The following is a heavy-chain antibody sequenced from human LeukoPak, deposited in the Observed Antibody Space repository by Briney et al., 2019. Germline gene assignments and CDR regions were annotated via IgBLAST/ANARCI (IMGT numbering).Heavy chain of an antibody. J-gene: IGHJ4*02. V-gene: IGHV3-9*01. CDR3: AKGLDYDSSGYYSY. D-gene: IGHD3-22*01. CDR1: GFTFDDYA. CDR2: ISWNSGSI. Sequence: GGSLRLSCAASGFTFDDYAMHWVRQAPGKGLEWVSGISWNSGSIGYADSVKGRFTISRDNAKNSLYLQMNSLRAEDTALYYCAKGLDYDSSGYYSYWGQGTMVTVSS.